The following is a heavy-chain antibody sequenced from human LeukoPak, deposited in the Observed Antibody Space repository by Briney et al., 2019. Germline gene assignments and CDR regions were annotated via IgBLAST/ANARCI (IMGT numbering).Heavy chain of an antibody. D-gene: IGHD2-15*01. CDR3: ARSDCSGGSCYSFDY. CDR2: ISYDGSNK. Sequence: GGSLRLSCAASGFTFSSYAMHWVRQAPGKGLEWVAVISYDGSNKYYADSVKGRFTISRDNSKNTLYLQMNSLRAEDTAVYCCARSDCSGGSCYSFDYWGQGTLVTVSS. CDR1: GFTFSSYA. V-gene: IGHV3-30-3*01. J-gene: IGHJ4*02.